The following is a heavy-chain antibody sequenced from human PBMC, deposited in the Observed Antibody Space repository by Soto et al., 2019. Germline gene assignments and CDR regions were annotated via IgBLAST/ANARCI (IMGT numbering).Heavy chain of an antibody. CDR3: VKGEYYYDSSGYYVADY. J-gene: IGHJ4*02. Sequence: GGSLRLSCSASGFTFSSYAMHWVRQAPGKGLEYVSSISTNGGSTHYADSVKGRFTISRDNSKNTQYLQMSSLRADDTAVYYCVKGEYYYDSSGYYVADYWGQGTLVTVSS. CDR2: ISTNGGST. V-gene: IGHV3-64D*06. D-gene: IGHD3-22*01. CDR1: GFTFSSYA.